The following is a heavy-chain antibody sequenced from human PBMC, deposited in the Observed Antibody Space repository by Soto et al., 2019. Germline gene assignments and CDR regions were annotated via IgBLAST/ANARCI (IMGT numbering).Heavy chain of an antibody. V-gene: IGHV1-18*01. CDR1: GYTFTSYG. J-gene: IGHJ6*02. D-gene: IGHD3-10*01. Sequence: QVQLVQSGAEVKKPGASVKVSCKASGYTFTSYGISWVRQAPGQGLEWMGWISAYNGNTNYAQKLQGRVTMTTDTSTXXAXMXXRSLRSDDTAVYYCARGPAYYYGSGSYAAGYGMDVWGQGTTVTVSS. CDR3: ARGPAYYYGSGSYAAGYGMDV. CDR2: ISAYNGNT.